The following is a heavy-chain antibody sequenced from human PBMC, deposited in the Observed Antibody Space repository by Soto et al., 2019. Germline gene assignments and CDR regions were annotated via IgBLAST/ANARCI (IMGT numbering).Heavy chain of an antibody. D-gene: IGHD2-2*01. CDR1: GFTFSSYA. Sequence: QVQLVESGGGVVQPGRSLRLSCAASGFTFSSYAMHWVRQAPGKGLEWVAVISYDGSNKYYADSVKGRFTISRDNSKNTLYLQMNSLRVVDTAVYYCARDLRYCISTSCNGYYYYGMDVWGQGTTVTVSS. V-gene: IGHV3-30-3*01. CDR2: ISYDGSNK. J-gene: IGHJ6*02. CDR3: ARDLRYCISTSCNGYYYYGMDV.